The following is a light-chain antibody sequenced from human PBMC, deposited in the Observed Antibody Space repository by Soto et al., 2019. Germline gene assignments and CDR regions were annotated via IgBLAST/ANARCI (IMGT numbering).Light chain of an antibody. J-gene: IGKJ1*01. CDR1: QGIRND. CDR3: LQDYNYLPT. CDR2: AAS. V-gene: IGKV1-6*01. Sequence: AIQMTHSPSSLSASVGDRVTITCRASQGIRNDLGWYQQKPGKAPKLLIYAASSLQSGVPSRFSGSGSGTDFTLTISSLQPEDFATYYCLQDYNYLPTFGQGTKVDIK.